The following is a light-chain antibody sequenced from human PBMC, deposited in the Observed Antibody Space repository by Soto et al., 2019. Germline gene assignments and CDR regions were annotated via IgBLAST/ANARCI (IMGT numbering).Light chain of an antibody. CDR3: MQGTSWPWT. J-gene: IGKJ1*01. V-gene: IGKV2-30*01. CDR2: RVS. Sequence: DVAMASPPLSVPVPLVHPVAVSCSHSQSLVKTDGITYLNWFHQRPGQSPRRLINRVSRRDSGVPDRFSGSGSGTDFTLNISRVEAEDVGVYYCMQGTSWPWTFGQGTTVDIK. CDR1: QSLVKTDGITY.